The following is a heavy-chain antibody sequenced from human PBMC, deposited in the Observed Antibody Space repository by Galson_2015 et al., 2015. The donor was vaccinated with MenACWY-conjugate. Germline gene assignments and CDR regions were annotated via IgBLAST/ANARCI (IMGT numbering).Heavy chain of an antibody. V-gene: IGHV3-23*01. CDR3: AKADKQTCYGATCYYFDS. J-gene: IGHJ4*02. CDR2: ISGVIGTT. CDR1: GFTFGDYA. Sequence: SLRLSCAASGFTFGDYAISWVRRAPGKGLEWVSTISGVIGTTYQADSVKGRFTISRDDSRNTLYLQMNNLRAEDTALYICAKADKQTCYGATCYYFDSWGQGTLVTVSS. D-gene: IGHD4/OR15-4a*01.